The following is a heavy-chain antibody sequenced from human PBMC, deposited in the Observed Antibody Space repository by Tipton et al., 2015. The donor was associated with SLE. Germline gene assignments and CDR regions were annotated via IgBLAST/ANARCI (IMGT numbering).Heavy chain of an antibody. CDR3: ARVTFDGPFDI. Sequence: SLRLSCAASGFTFSSYAMSWVRQAPGKGLEWVANIKQDGSEIYYVDSVKGRFTISRDNAMNSLSLQMNSLRAEDTAVYYCARVTFDGPFDIWGQGTMVTVSS. V-gene: IGHV3-7*01. J-gene: IGHJ3*02. CDR2: IKQDGSEI. D-gene: IGHD3-9*01. CDR1: GFTFSSYA.